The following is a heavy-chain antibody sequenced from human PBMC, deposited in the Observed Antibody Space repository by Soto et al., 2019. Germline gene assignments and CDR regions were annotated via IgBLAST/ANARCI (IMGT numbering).Heavy chain of an antibody. Sequence: PSETLSLTCTVSGGSISSYYWSWIRQPPGKGLEWIGYIYYSGSTNYNPSLKSRVTTSVDTSKNQFSLRLSSVTAADTAVYYCARDSRSSDAFDIWGQGTMVTVSS. CDR1: GGSISSYY. D-gene: IGHD6-6*01. CDR3: ARDSRSSDAFDI. J-gene: IGHJ3*02. CDR2: IYYSGST. V-gene: IGHV4-59*01.